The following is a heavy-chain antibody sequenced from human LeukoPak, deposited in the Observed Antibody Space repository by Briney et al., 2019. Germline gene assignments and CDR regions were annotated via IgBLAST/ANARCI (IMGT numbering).Heavy chain of an antibody. V-gene: IGHV4-31*03. CDR2: IYYSGST. CDR3: ARPTYYYDSSGYWD. CDR1: VGSISSGGYY. J-gene: IGHJ4*02. Sequence: SEALSLTCTVSVGSISSGGYYWSWIRQHPGKGLEWIGYIYYSGSTYYNPSLKSRVTISVDTSKNQFSLKLSSVTAADTAVYYCARPTYYYDSSGYWDWGQGTLVTVSS. D-gene: IGHD3-22*01.